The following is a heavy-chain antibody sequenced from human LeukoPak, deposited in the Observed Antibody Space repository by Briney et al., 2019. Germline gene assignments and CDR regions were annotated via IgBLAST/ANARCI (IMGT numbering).Heavy chain of an antibody. CDR2: INPNSGGT. Sequence: ASVKVSCKASGYTFTGYYMHWVRQAPGQGLEWMGWINPNSGGTNYAQKFQGWVTMTRDTSISTAYMELSRLRSDDTAVYYCARDGGTTGTDNWFDPWAREPWSPSPQ. V-gene: IGHV1-2*04. D-gene: IGHD1-1*01. CDR3: ARDGGTTGTDNWFDP. CDR1: GYTFTGYY. J-gene: IGHJ5*02.